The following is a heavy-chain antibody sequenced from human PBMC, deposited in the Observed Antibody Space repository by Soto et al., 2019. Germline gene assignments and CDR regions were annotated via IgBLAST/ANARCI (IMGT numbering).Heavy chain of an antibody. CDR1: GLTLSNYW. J-gene: IGHJ5*02. CDR2: INSDGITT. D-gene: IGHD2-15*01. CDR3: AKVKGGSGARGDPLDL. V-gene: IGHV3-74*03. Sequence: EVQLVESGGGPVQAGGSLRLSGEASGLTLSNYWMKWVGQGPGKGLLWVAHINSDGITTKYAESVKGRFTISRDDAKNMLYLQMNSLRHDDTAVYYCAKVKGGSGARGDPLDLWGQGILVTVSS.